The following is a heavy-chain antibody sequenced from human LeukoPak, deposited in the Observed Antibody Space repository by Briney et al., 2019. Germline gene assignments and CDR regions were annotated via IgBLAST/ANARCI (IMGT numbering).Heavy chain of an antibody. J-gene: IGHJ2*01. CDR3: AKGGLQTRNWYFAL. CDR1: GFIFSNYG. Sequence: TGGSLRLSCAASGFIFSNYGMHWVRQAPGKGLEWVAVISYDGSNKYYADSVRGRFTISRDNSRNTLYLEMNSLRTEDTAVYYCAKGGLQTRNWYFALWGRGTLVTVSS. V-gene: IGHV3-30*18. CDR2: ISYDGSNK. D-gene: IGHD5-18*01.